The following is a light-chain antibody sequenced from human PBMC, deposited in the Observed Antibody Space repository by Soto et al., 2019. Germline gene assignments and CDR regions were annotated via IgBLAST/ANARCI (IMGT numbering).Light chain of an antibody. Sequence: EVVLTQSPGTLSLSPGERATLSCRSSQCVTSNYLAWYQQKPGQAPRLLIYGASCRATDIPDRFSGSGSGTDFTLTINRLEPEDFALYYCQQYVSSPVTFGQGTKVDIK. CDR1: QCVTSNY. CDR3: QQYVSSPVT. V-gene: IGKV3-20*01. J-gene: IGKJ2*01. CDR2: GAS.